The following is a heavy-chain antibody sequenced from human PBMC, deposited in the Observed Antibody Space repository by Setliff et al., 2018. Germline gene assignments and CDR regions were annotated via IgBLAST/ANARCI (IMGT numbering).Heavy chain of an antibody. V-gene: IGHV3-33*01. D-gene: IGHD2-15*01. CDR1: GFTFSSYG. J-gene: IGHJ4*02. CDR2: IWYDGSNK. Sequence: SLKISCAASGFTFSSYGMHWVRQAPGKGLEWVAVIWYDGSNKYYADSVKGRFTISRDNSKNTLYLQMNSLRAEDTAVYYCARGGNLIYYFDYWGQGTLVTVSS. CDR3: ARGGNLIYYFDY.